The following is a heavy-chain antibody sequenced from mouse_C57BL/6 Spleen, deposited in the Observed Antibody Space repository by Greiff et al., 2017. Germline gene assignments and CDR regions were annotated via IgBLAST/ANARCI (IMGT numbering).Heavy chain of an antibody. Sequence: EVQLQQSGPELVKPGASVKISCKASGYTFTDYYMNWVKQSHGKSLEWIGDINPNNGGTSYNQKFKGKATLTVDKSSSTAYMELRSLTSEDSAVYYCARGDTTVVGFDYWGQGTTLTVSS. J-gene: IGHJ2*01. V-gene: IGHV1-26*01. CDR3: ARGDTTVVGFDY. CDR1: GYTFTDYY. D-gene: IGHD1-1*01. CDR2: INPNNGGT.